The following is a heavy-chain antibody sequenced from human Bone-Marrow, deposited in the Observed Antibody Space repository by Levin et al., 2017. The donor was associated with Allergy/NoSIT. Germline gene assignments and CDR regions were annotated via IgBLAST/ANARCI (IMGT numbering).Heavy chain of an antibody. V-gene: IGHV3-11*01. D-gene: IGHD4-23*01. CDR3: ARRWGYYYGMDV. CDR2: ISSSGSTI. J-gene: IGHJ6*02. Sequence: GESLKISCAASGFTFSDYYMSWIRQAPGKGLEWVSYISSSGSTIYYADSVKGRFTISRDNAKNSLYLQMNSLRAEDTAVYYCARRWGYYYGMDVWGQGTTVTVSS. CDR1: GFTFSDYY.